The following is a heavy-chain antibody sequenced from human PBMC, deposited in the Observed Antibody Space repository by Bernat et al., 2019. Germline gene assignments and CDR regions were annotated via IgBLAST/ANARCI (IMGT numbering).Heavy chain of an antibody. CDR3: ARDPSYDFWSGYSQHWFDP. Sequence: QVQLVQSGAEVKKPGASVKVSCKASGYTFTGYYMHWVRQAPGQGLEWMGRINPNSGGTNYAQKFQGRVTMTRDTSISTAYMELSRLRSDDTAVYYCARDPSYDFWSGYSQHWFDPWGQGTLVTVSS. CDR2: INPNSGGT. D-gene: IGHD3-3*01. CDR1: GYTFTGYY. J-gene: IGHJ5*02. V-gene: IGHV1-2*06.